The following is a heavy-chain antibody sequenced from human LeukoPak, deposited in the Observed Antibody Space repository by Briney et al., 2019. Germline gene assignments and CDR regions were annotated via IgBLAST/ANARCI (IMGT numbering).Heavy chain of an antibody. Sequence: GGSLRLSCAASGFSFSSYGVSWIRQGPVKGLEWVSSISASGDVIFLVDSVKGRFIVSRDNSQNTLSLQMNSLRVEDTAIYYCVGSGNSAHWGQGTLVTVSS. CDR3: VGSGNSAH. J-gene: IGHJ4*02. CDR2: ISASGDVI. V-gene: IGHV3-23*01. D-gene: IGHD1-7*01. CDR1: GFSFSSYG.